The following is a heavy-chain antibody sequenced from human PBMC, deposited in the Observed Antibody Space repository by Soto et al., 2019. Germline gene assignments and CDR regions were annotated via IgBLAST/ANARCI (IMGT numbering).Heavy chain of an antibody. Sequence: EVQLVESGGGLVKPGGSLRLSCAASGFTFSSYSMNWVRQAPGKGLEWVSSISSSSSYIYYADSVKGRFTISRDNPKNSLYLQMNSLRAEDTAVYYCARDVTSSTYYYLSPGGFDPWGQGTLVTVSS. CDR3: ARDVTSSTYYYLSPGGFDP. CDR2: ISSSSSYI. V-gene: IGHV3-21*01. D-gene: IGHD3-22*01. J-gene: IGHJ5*02. CDR1: GFTFSSYS.